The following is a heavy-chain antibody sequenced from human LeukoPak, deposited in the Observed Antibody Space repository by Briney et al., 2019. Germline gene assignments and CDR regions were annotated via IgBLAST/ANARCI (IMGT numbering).Heavy chain of an antibody. J-gene: IGHJ5*02. CDR2: ISSSGSTI. Sequence: PGGSLRLSCAVSGFTFSSFAMSWIRQAPGKGLEWVSYISSSGSTIYYADSVKGRFTISRDNAKNSLYLQMNSLRAEDTAVYYCASRYDFWSGFALRFDPWGQGTLVTVSS. CDR1: GFTFSSFA. V-gene: IGHV3-11*01. D-gene: IGHD3-3*01. CDR3: ASRYDFWSGFALRFDP.